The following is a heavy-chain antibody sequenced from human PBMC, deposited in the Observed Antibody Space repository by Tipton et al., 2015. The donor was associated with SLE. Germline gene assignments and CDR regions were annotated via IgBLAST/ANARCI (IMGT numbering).Heavy chain of an antibody. J-gene: IGHJ3*02. CDR1: VYSISSSHW. Sequence: TLSLTCNVSVYSISSSHWWGWIRQPPGKGLEWIGHIYYGGTIYYNPSLKSRVTMSIDTSKNQFSLKMRSVTAADTAVYYCARDRDIVLEPVPIPPAFDIWGQGTTVTVSS. V-gene: IGHV4-28*03. CDR3: ARDRDIVLEPVPIPPAFDI. CDR2: IYYGGTI. D-gene: IGHD2-8*02.